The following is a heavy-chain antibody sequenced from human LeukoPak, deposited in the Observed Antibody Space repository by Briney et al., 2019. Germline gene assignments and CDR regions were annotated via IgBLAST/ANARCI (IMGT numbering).Heavy chain of an antibody. D-gene: IGHD1-26*01. CDR1: GGSISSSNYY. J-gene: IGHJ4*02. CDR2: IYYSGST. CDR3: ARLNGNYYRLDY. V-gene: IGHV4-39*01. Sequence: SETLSLTCTVPGGSISSSNYYWGWIRQPPGKGLEWIETIYYSGSTYYNPSLKSRVTISVDTSRNQFSLKLSSVTAADTAVYYCARLNGNYYRLDYWGQGILVTVSS.